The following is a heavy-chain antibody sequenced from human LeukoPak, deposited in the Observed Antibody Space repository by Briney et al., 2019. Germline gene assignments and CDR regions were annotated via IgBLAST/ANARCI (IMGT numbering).Heavy chain of an antibody. J-gene: IGHJ4*02. Sequence: SETLSLTCTVSGGSISSGGYYWSWIRQHPGKGLEWIGYIYYSGSTNYNPSLKSRVTISVDTSKNQFSLRLSSVTAADTAVYYCARGQRDYPSGGFDYWGQGTLVTVSS. CDR1: GGSISSGGYY. CDR3: ARGQRDYPSGGFDY. V-gene: IGHV4-61*08. D-gene: IGHD4-11*01. CDR2: IYYSGST.